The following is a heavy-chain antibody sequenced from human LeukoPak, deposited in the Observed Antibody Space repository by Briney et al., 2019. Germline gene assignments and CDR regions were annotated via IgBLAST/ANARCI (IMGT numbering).Heavy chain of an antibody. J-gene: IGHJ4*02. Sequence: GGSLRLSCAASGFTFSSYSRNWVCQAPVKGLEWVSSISSSSSYIYYAESVKGRFTISRDNAKTSLYLQMNSLRAEDTAVYYCARDMGRYDFWSGYPYYFDYWGQGTLVTVSS. CDR3: ARDMGRYDFWSGYPYYFDY. CDR1: GFTFSSYS. CDR2: ISSSSSYI. V-gene: IGHV3-21*01. D-gene: IGHD3-3*01.